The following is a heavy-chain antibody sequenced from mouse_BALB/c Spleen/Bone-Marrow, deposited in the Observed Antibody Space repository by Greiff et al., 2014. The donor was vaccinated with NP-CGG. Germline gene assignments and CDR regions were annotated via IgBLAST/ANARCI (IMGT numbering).Heavy chain of an antibody. CDR2: IAPGTGTT. V-gene: IGHV1S41*01. CDR1: GYTFTNFW. CDR3: ARHDYAMDY. J-gene: IGHJ4*01. Sequence: DLVKPGASVKLSCKASGYTFTNFWINWIKQRPGQGLEWIGRIAPGTGTTYYNEMFKGKATLTVDTSSSTAYIQLSSLSSEDSAVYFCARHDYAMDYWGQGTSVAVSS. D-gene: IGHD2-3*01.